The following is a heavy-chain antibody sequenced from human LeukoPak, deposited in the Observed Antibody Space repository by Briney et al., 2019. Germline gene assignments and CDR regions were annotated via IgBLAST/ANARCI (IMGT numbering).Heavy chain of an antibody. D-gene: IGHD1-1*01. CDR2: ISHSGST. Sequence: SETLSLTCAVYGESFSGYYWSWIRQPPGKGLEWIGEISHSGSTSYSSSLKSRQTISLDTSKNQFSLNLTSVTAADTAVYYCARVGFNDWKSYFDYWGQGTLVTVSS. CDR1: GESFSGYY. J-gene: IGHJ4*02. V-gene: IGHV4-34*01. CDR3: ARVGFNDWKSYFDY.